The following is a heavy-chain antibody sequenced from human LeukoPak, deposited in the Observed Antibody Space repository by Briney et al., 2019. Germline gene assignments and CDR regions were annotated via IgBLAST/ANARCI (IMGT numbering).Heavy chain of an antibody. CDR1: GYTFTSYY. J-gene: IGHJ6*03. D-gene: IGHD3-10*01. V-gene: IGHV1-46*01. CDR3: ARANYGSGSYYNVVWYYYYYMDV. CDR2: INPTGGST. Sequence: ASVKVSCKASGYTFTSYYMHWVRQAPGQGLEWMGLINPTGGSTGYAQKFQGRVTMTRDMSTSTDYMELSSLRSEDTAIYYCARANYGSGSYYNVVWYYYYYMDVWGKGTTVTVSS.